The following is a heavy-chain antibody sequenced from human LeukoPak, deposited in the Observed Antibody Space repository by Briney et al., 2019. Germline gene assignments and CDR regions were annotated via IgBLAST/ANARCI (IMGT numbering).Heavy chain of an antibody. CDR1: GGSISSSSYY. CDR2: IYYSGST. Sequence: SETLSLTCTVSGGSISSSSYYCGWIRRPPGKGLEWIGSIYYSGSTYYNPSLKSRVTISVDTSKNQFSLKLSSVTAADTAVYYCARPLGFEIAAAANDAFDIWGQGTMVTVSS. V-gene: IGHV4-39*01. D-gene: IGHD6-13*01. J-gene: IGHJ3*02. CDR3: ARPLGFEIAAAANDAFDI.